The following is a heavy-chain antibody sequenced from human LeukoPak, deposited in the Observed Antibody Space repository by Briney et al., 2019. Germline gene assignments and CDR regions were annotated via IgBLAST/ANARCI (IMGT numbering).Heavy chain of an antibody. CDR3: ARDRVVVPARFDY. J-gene: IGHJ4*02. V-gene: IGHV3-30-3*01. Sequence: GRSLRLSCAASGFTFSSYAMHWVRQAPGKGLEWVAVISYDGSNKYYADSVKGRFTISRDNSKNTLYLQMNSLRAEDTAVYYCARDRVVVPARFDYWGQGTLVTVSS. CDR1: GFTFSSYA. D-gene: IGHD2-2*01. CDR2: ISYDGSNK.